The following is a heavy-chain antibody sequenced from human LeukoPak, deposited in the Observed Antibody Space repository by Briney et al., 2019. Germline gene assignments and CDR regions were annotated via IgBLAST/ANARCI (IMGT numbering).Heavy chain of an antibody. CDR2: IYYSGST. J-gene: IGHJ5*02. V-gene: IGHV4-39*07. CDR1: GGSISRYY. Sequence: SETLSLTCTVSGGSISRYYWSWIRQPPGKGLEWIGSIYYSGSTYYNPSLKSRVTISVDTSKNQFSLKLSSVTAADTAVYYCAREVFDTVVVPAAPGYNWFDPWGQGTLVTVSS. CDR3: AREVFDTVVVPAAPGYNWFDP. D-gene: IGHD2-2*01.